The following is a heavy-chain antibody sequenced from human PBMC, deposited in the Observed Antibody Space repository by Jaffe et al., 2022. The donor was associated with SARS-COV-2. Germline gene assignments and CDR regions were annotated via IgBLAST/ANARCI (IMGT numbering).Heavy chain of an antibody. V-gene: IGHV4-34*01. Sequence: QVQLQQWGAGLLKPSETLSLTCAVYGGSFSGYYWSWIRQPPGKGLEWIGEINHSGSTNYNPSLKSRVTISVDTSKNQFSLKLSSVTAADTAVYYCARGFPRYDRTPNWNDGIDYWGQGTLVTVSS. J-gene: IGHJ4*02. CDR2: INHSGST. CDR3: ARGFPRYDRTPNWNDGIDY. D-gene: IGHD1-20*01. CDR1: GGSFSGYY.